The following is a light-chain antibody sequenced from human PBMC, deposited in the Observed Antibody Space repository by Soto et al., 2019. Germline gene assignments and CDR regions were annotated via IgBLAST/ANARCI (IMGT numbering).Light chain of an antibody. Sequence: NFMLTQPHSVSESPGKTVSISCTRSSGRIASNYVQWYQQRPGSAPTTVIYEDNQRSSGVPDRFSGSTDGSSNSASLTISGLQTEDEADYYCQSYDSSTVVFGGGTKLTVL. CDR1: SGRIASNY. V-gene: IGLV6-57*04. CDR2: EDN. J-gene: IGLJ2*01. CDR3: QSYDSSTVV.